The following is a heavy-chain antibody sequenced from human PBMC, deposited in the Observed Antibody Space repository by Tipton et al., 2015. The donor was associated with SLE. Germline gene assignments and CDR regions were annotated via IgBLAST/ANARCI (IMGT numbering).Heavy chain of an antibody. V-gene: IGHV1-69*01. Sequence: QLVQSGAEVKKPGSSVKVSCKASGGTFNTYAISWVRQAPGEGLEWMGGIIPIFGTPNYAQKFQGRVMITADESTSIVYMELSSLRSEDTAVYYCARDRGIVATIGVPYWFDPWGQGTLVTVSS. D-gene: IGHD5-12*01. J-gene: IGHJ5*02. CDR2: IIPIFGTP. CDR3: ARDRGIVATIGVPYWFDP. CDR1: GGTFNTYA.